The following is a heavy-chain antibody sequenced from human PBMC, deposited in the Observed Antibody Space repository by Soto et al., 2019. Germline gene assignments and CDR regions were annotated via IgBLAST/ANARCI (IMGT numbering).Heavy chain of an antibody. Sequence: ASVKVSCKASGYTFSTYGIGWVRQAPGQGLEWMGWISTYNGDTNYAQKVQGRVTMTADTSTTTAYMELRSLRSDDTAMYYCARDLLPYFDWRVQESDYYYYYGMDVWGQGTTVTVSS. D-gene: IGHD3-9*01. J-gene: IGHJ6*02. CDR2: ISTYNGDT. CDR3: ARDLLPYFDWRVQESDYYYYYGMDV. V-gene: IGHV1-18*01. CDR1: GYTFSTYG.